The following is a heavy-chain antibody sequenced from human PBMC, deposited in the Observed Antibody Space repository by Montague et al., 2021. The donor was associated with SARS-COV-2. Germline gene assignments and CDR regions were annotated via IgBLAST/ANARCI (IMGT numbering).Heavy chain of an antibody. CDR1: GGSISGYF. J-gene: IGHJ4*02. CDR2: KYYRRTT. CDR3: AATEYFAWGKYDF. Sequence: SETLSLTCTVSGGSISGYFWSWFRHSPGKGLEWIGYKYYRRTTKYNTAFKSRVAITLETTKYQFSLMMNSVTAAATAAYYCAATEYFAWGKYDFWGQGTWVTVSS. D-gene: IGHD3-16*01. V-gene: IGHV4-59*08.